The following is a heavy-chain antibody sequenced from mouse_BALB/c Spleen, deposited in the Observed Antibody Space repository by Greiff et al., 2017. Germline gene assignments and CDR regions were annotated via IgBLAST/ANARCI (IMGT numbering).Heavy chain of an antibody. D-gene: IGHD1-1*01. CDR2: IWTGGGT. CDR1: GFSLTSYD. Sequence: QVQLKESGPGLVAPSQSLSITCTVSGFSLTSYDISWIRQPPGKGLEWLGVIWTGGGTNYNSAFMSRLSISKDNSKSQVFLKMNSLQTDDTAIYYCVTTVVAPYYFDYWGQGTTLTVSS. V-gene: IGHV2-9-2*01. J-gene: IGHJ2*01. CDR3: VTTVVAPYYFDY.